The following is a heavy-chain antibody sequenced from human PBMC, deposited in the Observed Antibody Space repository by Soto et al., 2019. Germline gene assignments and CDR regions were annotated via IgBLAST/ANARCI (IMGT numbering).Heavy chain of an antibody. J-gene: IGHJ4*02. CDR2: IYYSGST. D-gene: IGHD3-22*01. V-gene: IGHV4-30-4*01. CDR3: ARSYYYGSSGYYGSLDY. CDR1: GGSISSGDYY. Sequence: PSETLSLTCTVSGGSISSGDYYWSWIRQPPGKGLEWIGYIYYSGSTYYNPSLKSRVTISVDTSKNQFSLKLSSVTAADTAVYYCARSYYYGSSGYYGSLDYWGQGTMVTVYS.